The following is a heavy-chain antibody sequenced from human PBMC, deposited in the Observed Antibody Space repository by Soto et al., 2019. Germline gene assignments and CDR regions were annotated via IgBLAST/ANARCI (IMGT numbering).Heavy chain of an antibody. CDR3: ATSPGIAVSGGVDF. CDR2: INQDGTEK. V-gene: IGHV3-7*03. D-gene: IGHD6-19*01. J-gene: IGHJ4*02. CDR1: GFIFSDYW. Sequence: PGGSLRLSCEASGFIFSDYWMTWFRQVPEKGLEWVANINQDGTEKYYVGSVRGRFTISRDNAKNSVFLQMNSLRAEDTAVYYCATSPGIAVSGGVDFWGEGTLVTVSS.